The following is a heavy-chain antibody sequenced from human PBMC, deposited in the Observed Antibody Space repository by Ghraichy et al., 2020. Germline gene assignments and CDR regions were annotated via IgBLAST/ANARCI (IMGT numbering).Heavy chain of an antibody. CDR1: GFTFSNYA. CDR2: ISSSDGDT. V-gene: IGHV3-23*01. J-gene: IGHJ4*02. D-gene: IGHD5-18*01. CDR3: VWGKLGYSYGYAFDY. Sequence: GGSLRLSCAASGFTFSNYAMTWVRQAPGKGLEWVSAISSSDGDTYYADSVQGRFTISRDNSRNTLYLQMTSLRPEDTALYYCVWGKLGYSYGYAFDYWGQGTLVTVSS.